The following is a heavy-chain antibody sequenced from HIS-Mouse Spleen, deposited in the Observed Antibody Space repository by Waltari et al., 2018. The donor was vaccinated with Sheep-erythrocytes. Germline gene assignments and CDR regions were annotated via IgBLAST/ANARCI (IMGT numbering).Heavy chain of an antibody. V-gene: IGHV3-30*18. D-gene: IGHD4-4*01. J-gene: IGHJ4*02. Sequence: QVQLVESGGGVVQAGRSLRLSCAASGFTFRSNGSPWVGQAPGKGLEWVAVISYDGSNKYYADSVKGRFTISRDNSKNTLYLQMNSLRAEDTAVYYCAKREGYSNYYFDYWGQGTLVTVSS. CDR2: ISYDGSNK. CDR3: AKREGYSNYYFDY. CDR1: GFTFRSNG.